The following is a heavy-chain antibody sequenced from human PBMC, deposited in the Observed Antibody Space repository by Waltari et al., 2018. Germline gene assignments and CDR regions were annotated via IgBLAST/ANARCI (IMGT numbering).Heavy chain of an antibody. Sequence: QVQLVQSGAEVKKPGASVKVSCKASGYTFTSYDINWVRQATGQGLEWMGGINPNRGNTGYAQKFQGRVTMTRNTSISTAYMELSSLRSEDTAVYYCARVGVRGVIGYYGMDVWGQGTTVTVSS. CDR2: INPNRGNT. J-gene: IGHJ6*02. D-gene: IGHD3-10*01. V-gene: IGHV1-8*01. CDR3: ARVGVRGVIGYYGMDV. CDR1: GYTFTSYD.